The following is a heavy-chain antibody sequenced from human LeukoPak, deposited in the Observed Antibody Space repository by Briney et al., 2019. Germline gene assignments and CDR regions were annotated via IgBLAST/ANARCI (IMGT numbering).Heavy chain of an antibody. CDR3: ARVVELENYYYYGMDV. CDR1: GYTFTGYY. V-gene: IGHV1-2*02. J-gene: IGHJ6*02. Sequence: GASVKVSCKASGYTFTGYYMHWVRQAPGQGLEWMGWINPNSGGTNYAQKFQGRVTMTRDTSISTAYMELSSLRSEDTAVYYCARVVELENYYYYGMDVWGQGTTVTVSS. D-gene: IGHD1-1*01. CDR2: INPNSGGT.